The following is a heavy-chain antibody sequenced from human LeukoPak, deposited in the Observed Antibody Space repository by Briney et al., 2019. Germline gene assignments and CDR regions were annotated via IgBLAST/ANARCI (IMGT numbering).Heavy chain of an antibody. V-gene: IGHV3-21*05. CDR1: GFTFSSYA. CDR3: AREWNSRATFDY. CDR2: IRSSGNYI. J-gene: IGHJ4*02. Sequence: GGSLRLSCAASGFTFSSYAMSWVRQAPGKGLEWISYIRSSGNYIFDAASVKGRFTVSRDNARNSLYLQMNSLRVEDTAMYYCAREWNSRATFDYWGQGTLVTVSS. D-gene: IGHD1-1*01.